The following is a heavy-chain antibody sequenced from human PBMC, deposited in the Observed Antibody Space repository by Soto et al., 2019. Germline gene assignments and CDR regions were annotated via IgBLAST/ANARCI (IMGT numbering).Heavy chain of an antibody. J-gene: IGHJ4*02. D-gene: IGHD3-10*01. CDR3: ARTGSGSWDY. CDR2: LTGNRDTI. Sequence: GGSLRLSCVASGFTFSSYGMNWVRQVPGKGLEWISYLTGNRDTIHYADSVKGRFTISRDNAKNSLYLQMNSLRAEDTAMYYCARTGSGSWDYWGQGTLVTVSS. V-gene: IGHV3-48*01. CDR1: GFTFSSYG.